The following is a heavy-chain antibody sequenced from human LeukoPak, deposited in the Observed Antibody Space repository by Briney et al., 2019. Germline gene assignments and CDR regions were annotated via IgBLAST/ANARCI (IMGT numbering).Heavy chain of an antibody. Sequence: GGSLRLSCAASGFTVSSNYMSWVRQAPGKGLEWVSVIYSGGSTYYAGSVKGRFTISRDNSKNTLYLQMNSLRAEDTAVYYCARDTDYYDSSGYPTLDAFDIWGQGTMVTVSS. V-gene: IGHV3-53*01. J-gene: IGHJ3*02. CDR1: GFTVSSNY. D-gene: IGHD3-22*01. CDR3: ARDTDYYDSSGYPTLDAFDI. CDR2: IYSGGST.